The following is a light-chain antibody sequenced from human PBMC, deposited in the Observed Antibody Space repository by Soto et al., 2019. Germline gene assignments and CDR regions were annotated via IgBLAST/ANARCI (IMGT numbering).Light chain of an antibody. CDR1: ESISGW. Sequence: DVQLTQSPSTLSASVGDTVTITCRASESISGWLAWHQQKPGRAPKVVIYGASGLASGVPSRFSGSGSTTHFTLTISSLQPDDFATYYCQQYDSYPYTFGQGTKLDIK. J-gene: IGKJ2*01. CDR2: GAS. CDR3: QQYDSYPYT. V-gene: IGKV1-5*01.